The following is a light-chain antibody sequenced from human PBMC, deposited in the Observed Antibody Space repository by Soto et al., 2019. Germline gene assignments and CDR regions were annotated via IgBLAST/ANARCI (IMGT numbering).Light chain of an antibody. V-gene: IGLV1-40*01. CDR3: QSYDTRLSAEV. CDR1: SSNIGAGYD. CDR2: GNT. Sequence: QSVLTQPPSVSGAPGQRVTISCIGSSSNIGAGYDVHWYQQLPGAAPKLLIYGNTIRPSGVPDRFSGSTSGTSASLAITGLQADDEADYYCQSYDTRLSAEVFGGGTKLTVL. J-gene: IGLJ3*02.